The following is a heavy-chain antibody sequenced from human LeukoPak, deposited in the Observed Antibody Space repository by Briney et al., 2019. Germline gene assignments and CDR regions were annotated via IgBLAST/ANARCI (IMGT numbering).Heavy chain of an antibody. J-gene: IGHJ4*02. CDR3: AIALVRGVLNHPGY. D-gene: IGHD3-10*01. Sequence: PGGSLRLSCAASGFTFRNYFMSWVRQTPGKGLEWVANINQDGSGKYYVDPVEGRFTISRDNARNLLFLQMNSLRPEDTAVYYCAIALVRGVLNHPGYWGRGTLVTVSS. CDR2: INQDGSGK. V-gene: IGHV3-7*02. CDR1: GFTFRNYF.